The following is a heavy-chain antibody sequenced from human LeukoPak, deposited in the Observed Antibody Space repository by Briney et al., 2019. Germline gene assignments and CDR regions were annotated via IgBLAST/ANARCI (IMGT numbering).Heavy chain of an antibody. CDR2: IHPNSGGT. Sequence: ASVKASCKASGYTFTAYYMHWVRQAPGQGLEWMGWIHPNSGGTNYAQRFQGRVTMTRDTSISTASMELSRLTFDDTAVYYCARDLEAAAALDFWGQGTLVTVSS. CDR1: GYTFTAYY. CDR3: ARDLEAAAALDF. D-gene: IGHD6-13*01. V-gene: IGHV1-2*02. J-gene: IGHJ4*02.